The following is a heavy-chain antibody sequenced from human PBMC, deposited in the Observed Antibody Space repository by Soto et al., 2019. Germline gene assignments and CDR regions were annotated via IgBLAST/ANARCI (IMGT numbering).Heavy chain of an antibody. CDR3: ARGYCSSTSCGGYYFDY. CDR2: IYYSGST. J-gene: IGHJ4*02. V-gene: IGHV4-61*01. CDR1: GGSFSSCSYD. D-gene: IGHD2-2*01. Sequence: PSETLSLTCAVSGGSFSSCSYDWSWIRHPPGKGLEWIGYIYYSGSTNYNPSLKSRVTISVDTSKNQFSLKLSSVTAADTAVYYCARGYCSSTSCGGYYFDYWGQGTMVTVSS.